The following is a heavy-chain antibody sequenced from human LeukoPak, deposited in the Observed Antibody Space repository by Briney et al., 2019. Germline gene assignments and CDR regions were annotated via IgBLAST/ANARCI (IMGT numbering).Heavy chain of an antibody. D-gene: IGHD3-10*01. CDR1: GFTFSSYA. J-gene: IGHJ4*02. CDR2: ISSSGGGT. V-gene: IGHV3-23*01. Sequence: GGSLRLSCAASGFTFSSYAMSWVRQAPGKGLEWVSGISSSGGGTYYADSVKGRFTISRDNSKNTLYLQMSSLRAEDTAVYYCVKEGGSGSYRDLDYWGQGTLVTVSS. CDR3: VKEGGSGSYRDLDY.